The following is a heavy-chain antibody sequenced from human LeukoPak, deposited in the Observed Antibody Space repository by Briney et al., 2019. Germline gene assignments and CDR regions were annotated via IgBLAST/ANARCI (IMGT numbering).Heavy chain of an antibody. J-gene: IGHJ5*02. Sequence: GSLRLSCAASGFTFSSYEMNWVRQAPGKGLQWVSDISSSGTTIYYADSVKGRFTISRDNAKNSLYLQMNSLRAEDTAVYYCATDAGHWFDPWGQGTLVTVSS. CDR2: ISSSGTTI. CDR1: GFTFSSYE. CDR3: ATDAGHWFDP. V-gene: IGHV3-48*03.